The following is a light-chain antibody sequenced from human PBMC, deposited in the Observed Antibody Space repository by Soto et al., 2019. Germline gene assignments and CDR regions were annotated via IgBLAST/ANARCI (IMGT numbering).Light chain of an antibody. Sequence: DIQMTQSPSYVSASVGDRVTITCRASQDISIWLAWYQQKPGTAPKLLIDAASNVQSGVPSRFSGSGSGTDFTLTITSLQPEDSAAYFCQQSNSFPLTFGGGTKVDIK. V-gene: IGKV1-12*01. J-gene: IGKJ4*01. CDR3: QQSNSFPLT. CDR1: QDISIW. CDR2: AAS.